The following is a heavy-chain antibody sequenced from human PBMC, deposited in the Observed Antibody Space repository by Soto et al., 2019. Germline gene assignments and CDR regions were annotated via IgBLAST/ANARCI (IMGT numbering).Heavy chain of an antibody. Sequence: QVQLVESGGGVVQPGRSLRLSCAASGFTFSNYGMHWVRQAPGKGLEWVAVIGFDGTNIHYSDSVRGRFSISRDNSENTVSLQMNSLRVEDTALYYCVRTACVINNCSYRGVRWGQGTLVTV. D-gene: IGHD1-20*01. CDR1: GFTFSNYG. J-gene: IGHJ4*02. V-gene: IGHV3-33*08. CDR2: IGFDGTNI. CDR3: VRTACVINNCSYRGVR.